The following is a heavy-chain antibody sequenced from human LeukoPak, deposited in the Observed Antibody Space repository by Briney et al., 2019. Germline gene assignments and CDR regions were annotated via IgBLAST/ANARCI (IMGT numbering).Heavy chain of an antibody. CDR2: IYYSGST. V-gene: IGHV4-39*07. J-gene: IGHJ4*02. Sequence: SETLSLTCTVSGGSISSSSYYWGWIRQPPGKGLEWIGSIYYSGSTYYNPSLKSRVTISVDTPKNQFSLKLSSVTAADTAVYYCARNYGSGYWGQGTLVTVSS. CDR1: GGSISSSSYY. CDR3: ARNYGSGY. D-gene: IGHD3-10*01.